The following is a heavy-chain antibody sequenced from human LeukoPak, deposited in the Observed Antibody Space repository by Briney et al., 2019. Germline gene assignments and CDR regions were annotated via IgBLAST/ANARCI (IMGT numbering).Heavy chain of an antibody. CDR3: ARHGYYYDSSGYTNWFDP. V-gene: IGHV4-59*08. D-gene: IGHD3-22*01. J-gene: IGHJ5*02. Sequence: SETLSLTCTVSGGSISSYYWSWIRQPPGKGLEWIGYIYYSGGTNSNPSLKSRVTISVDTSKNQFSLKLSSVTAADTAVYYCARHGYYYDSSGYTNWFDPWGQGTLVTVSS. CDR2: IYYSGGT. CDR1: GGSISSYY.